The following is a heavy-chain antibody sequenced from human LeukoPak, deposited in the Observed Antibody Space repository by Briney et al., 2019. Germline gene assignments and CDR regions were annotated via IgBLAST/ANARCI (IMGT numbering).Heavy chain of an antibody. J-gene: IGHJ3*02. D-gene: IGHD1-26*01. CDR3: ATGIVGASLWDFDI. V-gene: IGHV1-18*01. CDR1: GYTFTSYG. Sequence: ASVKVSCKASGYTFTSYGISWVRQASGQGLEWMGWISAYNGNTNYAQKLQGRVTMTTDTSTSTAYMELRSLRSDDTAVYYCATGIVGASLWDFDIWGQGTMVTVSS. CDR2: ISAYNGNT.